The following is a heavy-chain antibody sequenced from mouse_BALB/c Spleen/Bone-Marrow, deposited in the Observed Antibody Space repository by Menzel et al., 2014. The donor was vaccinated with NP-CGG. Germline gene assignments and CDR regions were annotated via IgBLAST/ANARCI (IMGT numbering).Heavy chain of an antibody. V-gene: IGHV3-2*02. Sequence: EVQLQQSGPGLVKPSQSLSLTCTVTGYSITSGCAWNWIRQFPGNNLEWMGYISSSGRTSYRPSLKGRISITRDTSKNQFFLQLNSVTTEDTATYYCARSGNFFDYWGQGTTLTVSS. D-gene: IGHD1-3*01. CDR1: GYSITSGCA. CDR3: ARSGNFFDY. CDR2: ISSSGRT. J-gene: IGHJ2*01.